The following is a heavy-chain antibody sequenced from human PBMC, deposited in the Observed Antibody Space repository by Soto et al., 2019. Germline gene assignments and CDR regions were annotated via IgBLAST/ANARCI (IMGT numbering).Heavy chain of an antibody. CDR2: IYYSGST. J-gene: IGHJ4*02. V-gene: IGHV4-31*03. CDR3: GREARSHSCGYSY. CDR1: GGSISSGGYY. Sequence: QVQLQESGPGLVKPSQTLSLTCTVSGGSISSGGYYWSWIRQHPGKGLEWIGYIYYSGSTYYNPSLKSRVYISIEPFKNQFSLKVSSVTCADTAVYYCGREARSHSCGYSYWGQGTLVTVSS. D-gene: IGHD3-22*01.